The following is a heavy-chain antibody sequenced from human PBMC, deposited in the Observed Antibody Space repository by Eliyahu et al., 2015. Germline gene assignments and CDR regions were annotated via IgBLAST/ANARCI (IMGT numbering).Heavy chain of an antibody. J-gene: IGHJ3*01. Sequence: HLLESGGNVVQPGGSVRLAXAASGIPISGFSMHWVRQSPGKGLVWVARVAGDGSSSAYADSVRGRFTISRDNAKDILYLQMNRLTVEDTAIYYCMAELFNNGFDAWGPGTMVTVSS. V-gene: IGHV3-74*03. CDR1: GIPISGFS. CDR2: VAGDGSSS. D-gene: IGHD5-24*01. CDR3: MAELFNNGFDA.